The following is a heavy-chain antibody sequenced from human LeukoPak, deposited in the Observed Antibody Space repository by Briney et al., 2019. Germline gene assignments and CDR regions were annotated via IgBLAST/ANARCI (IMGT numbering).Heavy chain of an antibody. D-gene: IGHD3-10*01. CDR1: GGSISSGGYY. CDR2: IYYSGST. CDR3: ARAQAVLLWFGELSINWFDP. Sequence: SETLSLTCTVSGGSISSGGYYWSWIRQHPGKGLEWIGYIYYSGSTYYNPSLKSRVTISVDTSKNQFSLKLRSVTAADTAVYYCARAQAVLLWFGELSINWFDPWGQGTLVTVSS. J-gene: IGHJ5*02. V-gene: IGHV4-31*03.